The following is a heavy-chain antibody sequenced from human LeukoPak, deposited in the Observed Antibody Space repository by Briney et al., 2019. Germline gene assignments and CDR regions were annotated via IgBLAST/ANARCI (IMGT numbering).Heavy chain of an antibody. V-gene: IGHV4-61*09. J-gene: IGHJ5*02. CDR3: ARGLTEDYGFLFDP. Sequence: SETLSLTCTVSGGSISSSSDYWSWVRQPAGKGLEWIGHFQTSGSTNYNPSLKSRKVTISVDTSKNQFSLKLSSVTAADTAVYYCARGLTEDYGFLFDPWGQGTLVTVSS. CDR1: GGSISSSSDY. CDR2: FQTSGST. D-gene: IGHD4-17*01.